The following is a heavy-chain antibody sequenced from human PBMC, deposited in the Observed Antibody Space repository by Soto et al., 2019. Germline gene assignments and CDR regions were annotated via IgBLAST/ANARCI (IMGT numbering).Heavy chain of an antibody. V-gene: IGHV4-31*03. J-gene: IGHJ5*02. CDR2: IYYSGST. CDR3: AIGGYCSSTSCYCEGLNWFDP. CDR1: GGSISSGGYY. Sequence: QVQLQESGPGLVKPSQTLSLTCTVSGGSISSGGYYWSWIRQHPGKGLEWIGYIYYSGSTYYNPSLKCRVTISVDTSKHQFSLKLSSVTAGDTAVYYCAIGGYCSSTSCYCEGLNWFDPWGQGPLVTVSS. D-gene: IGHD2-2*03.